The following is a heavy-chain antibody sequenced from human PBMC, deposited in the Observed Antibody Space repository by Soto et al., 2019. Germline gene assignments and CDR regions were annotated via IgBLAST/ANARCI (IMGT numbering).Heavy chain of an antibody. V-gene: IGHV4-34*01. CDR3: ARGQEGRVATH. J-gene: IGHJ4*02. CDR2: VKDGGST. Sequence: QVQLQQWGAGLLKPSETLSLTCTVNGGSLTGYYWSWIRQPPGKGLEWIGEVKDGGSTNYSPSLRGRVSISADTSKNHFPLRLNSVTAADTAVYFCARGQEGRVATHWDQGALDTVSS. D-gene: IGHD5-12*01. CDR1: GGSLTGYY.